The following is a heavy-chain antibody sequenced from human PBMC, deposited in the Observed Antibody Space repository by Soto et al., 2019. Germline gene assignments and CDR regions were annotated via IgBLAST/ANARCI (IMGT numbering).Heavy chain of an antibody. CDR2: ISATGGST. D-gene: IGHD2-21*02. CDR3: AKGFIRDCGGDCTVDT. V-gene: IGHV3-23*01. CDR1: GFTFISYT. Sequence: PGGSLRLSCAASGFTFISYTMSWVRQAPGKGLEWVSGISATGGSTYYADSVKGRFTFSRDNSKNTLYLQMDSLRAEDTAVYYCAKGFIRDCGGDCTVDTWGQGTLVTVSS. J-gene: IGHJ5*02.